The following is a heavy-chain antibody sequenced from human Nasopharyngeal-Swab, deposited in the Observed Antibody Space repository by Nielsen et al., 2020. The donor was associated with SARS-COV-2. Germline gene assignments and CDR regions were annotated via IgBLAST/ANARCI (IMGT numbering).Heavy chain of an antibody. D-gene: IGHD4-17*01. CDR2: IYYSGST. J-gene: IGHJ5*02. Sequence: RQAPGKGLEWIGSIYYSGSTYYNPSLKSRVTISVDTSKNQFSLKLSSVTAADTAVYYCARDLGDYGDYALDPWGQGTPVTVSS. V-gene: IGHV4-39*07. CDR3: ARDLGDYGDYALDP.